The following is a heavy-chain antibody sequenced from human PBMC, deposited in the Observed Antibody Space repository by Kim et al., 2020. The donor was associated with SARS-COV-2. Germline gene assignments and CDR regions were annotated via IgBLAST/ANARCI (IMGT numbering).Heavy chain of an antibody. D-gene: IGHD2-2*01. V-gene: IGHV4-61*02. Sequence: SETLSLTCTVSGGSISSGSYYWSWIRQPAGKGLEWIGRIYTSGSTNYNPSLKSRVTISVDTSKNQFSLKLSSVTAADTAVYYCARVTPPLGYCSSTSCKKAGGDSFDRWGPRTMVTVSS. CDR2: IYTSGST. CDR3: ARVTPPLGYCSSTSCKKAGGDSFDR. J-gene: IGHJ3*01. CDR1: GGSISSGSYY.